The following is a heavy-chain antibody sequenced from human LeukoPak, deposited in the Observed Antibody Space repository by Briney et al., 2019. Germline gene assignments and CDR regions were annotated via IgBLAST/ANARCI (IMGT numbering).Heavy chain of an antibody. V-gene: IGHV3-30*02. J-gene: IGHJ3*02. CDR2: IRYDGNNK. D-gene: IGHD2-8*01. CDR1: GFTFSNYG. CDR3: ARRFMRPTGPHAFDI. Sequence: PGGSLRLSCGASGFTFSNYGMLWVRQAPGKGLDWEAFIRYDGNNKLYADSVKGRFTISRDNSKNTLYLHINSLRAEDTAVYYCARRFMRPTGPHAFDIWGQGTMVTVSS.